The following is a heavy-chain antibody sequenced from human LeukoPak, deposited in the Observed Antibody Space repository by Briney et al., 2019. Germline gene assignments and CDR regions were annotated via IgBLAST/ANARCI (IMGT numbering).Heavy chain of an antibody. CDR3: AREMPAAAGSDAFDI. CDR2: ISGYNGNT. V-gene: IGHV1-18*01. CDR1: GYTFTNYG. D-gene: IGHD6-13*01. Sequence: GASVKVSCKASGYTFTNYGLSWVRQAPGQGLEWMGWISGYNGNTKYVQKLQGRVTMTGDTSTTTAYMELRSLRSDDTAVYYCAREMPAAAGSDAFDIWGQGTMVTVSS. J-gene: IGHJ3*02.